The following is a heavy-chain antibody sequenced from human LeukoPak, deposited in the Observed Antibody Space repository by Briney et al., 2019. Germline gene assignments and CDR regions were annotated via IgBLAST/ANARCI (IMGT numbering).Heavy chain of an antibody. CDR3: ARANGEGEYDILTGYYIFDY. J-gene: IGHJ4*02. Sequence: SETLSLTCTVSGGSISSGGYYWSWIRQHPGKGLEWIGYIYYSGSTYYNPSLKSRVTISVDTSKNQFSLKLSSVTAADTAVYYCARANGEGEYDILTGYYIFDYWGQGTLVTVSS. V-gene: IGHV4-31*03. CDR2: IYYSGST. CDR1: GGSISSGGYY. D-gene: IGHD3-9*01.